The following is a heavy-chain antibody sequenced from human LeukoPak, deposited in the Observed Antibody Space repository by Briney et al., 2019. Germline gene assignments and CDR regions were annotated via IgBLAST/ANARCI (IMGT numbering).Heavy chain of an antibody. CDR2: ISYDGSNK. D-gene: IGHD6-13*01. CDR3: ARDRGYSRGAFDI. V-gene: IGHV3-30*03. CDR1: GFTFSSYG. Sequence: GGSLRLSCAASGFTFSSYGMHWVRQAPGKGLEWVAVISYDGSNKYYADSVKGRFTISRDNSKNTLYLQMNSLRAEDTAVYYCARDRGYSRGAFDIWGQGTMVTVSS. J-gene: IGHJ3*02.